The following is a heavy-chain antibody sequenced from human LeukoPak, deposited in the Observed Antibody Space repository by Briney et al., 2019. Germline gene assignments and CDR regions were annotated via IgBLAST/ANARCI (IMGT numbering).Heavy chain of an antibody. CDR3: ARPHAPLGSGQFDY. Sequence: GASVKVSCKASGYTFTGYYMHWVRQAPGQGLEWMGWINPNSGGTNYAQKFQGRVTMTRDTSISTAYMELSRLRSDDTAVYYCARPHAPLGSGQFDYWGQGTLVTVSS. D-gene: IGHD6-19*01. V-gene: IGHV1-2*02. CDR2: INPNSGGT. J-gene: IGHJ4*02. CDR1: GYTFTGYY.